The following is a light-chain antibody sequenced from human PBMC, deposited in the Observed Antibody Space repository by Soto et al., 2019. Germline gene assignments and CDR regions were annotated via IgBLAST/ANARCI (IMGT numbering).Light chain of an antibody. CDR3: QQYNNWPGT. Sequence: EMVMTQSPATLSVSPGERATLSCRASQSVSGTLAWYQQKPGQAPRLLIYDTSTRATGIPARFSGSGSGTEFTLTISRLQSEDFAVYYCQQYNNWPGTFGRGTKVEIK. V-gene: IGKV3-15*01. CDR1: QSVSGT. J-gene: IGKJ1*01. CDR2: DTS.